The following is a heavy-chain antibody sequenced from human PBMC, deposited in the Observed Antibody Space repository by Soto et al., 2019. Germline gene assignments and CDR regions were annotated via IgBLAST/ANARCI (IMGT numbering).Heavy chain of an antibody. D-gene: IGHD2-8*01. V-gene: IGHV4-59*01. CDR3: ARDRSTYGGGGTGEVKENWFDP. J-gene: IGHJ5*02. CDR1: GGSLSHYY. Sequence: PSETLSLTCTVSGGSLSHYYWSWIRQSPGKGLEWIGYAYSSGSTDYNPSLKSRVTMSVDTSKNQVSLKLNAVTTADTAVYYCARDRSTYGGGGTGEVKENWFDPWGPGTLVTVSS. CDR2: AYSSGST.